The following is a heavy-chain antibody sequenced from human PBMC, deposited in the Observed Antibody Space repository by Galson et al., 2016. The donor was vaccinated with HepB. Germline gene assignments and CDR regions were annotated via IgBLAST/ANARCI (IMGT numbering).Heavy chain of an antibody. Sequence: CKASGGTFSNYAFSWVRQAPGQGLEWMGGIIPIVGIAHYAQNFQGRVTIAADKSTSTAYMELSSLRSEDTAVYYCATSYDYIWGTLDYWGQGTLVTVSS. V-gene: IGHV1-69*10. J-gene: IGHJ4*02. CDR2: IIPIVGIA. CDR1: GGTFSNYA. D-gene: IGHD3-16*01. CDR3: ATSYDYIWGTLDY.